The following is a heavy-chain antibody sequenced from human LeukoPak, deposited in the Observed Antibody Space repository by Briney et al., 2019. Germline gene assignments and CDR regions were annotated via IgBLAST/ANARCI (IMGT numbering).Heavy chain of an antibody. J-gene: IGHJ4*02. CDR1: GGSISSGSYY. Sequence: TSSETLSLTCTVSGGSISSGSYYWSWIRQPAGKGLEWIGRIYTSGSTNYNLSLKSRVTISVDTSKNQFSLKLSSVTAADTAVYYCARGDTAMIIDANFDYWGQGTLVTVSS. CDR3: ARGDTAMIIDANFDY. V-gene: IGHV4-61*02. D-gene: IGHD5-18*01. CDR2: IYTSGST.